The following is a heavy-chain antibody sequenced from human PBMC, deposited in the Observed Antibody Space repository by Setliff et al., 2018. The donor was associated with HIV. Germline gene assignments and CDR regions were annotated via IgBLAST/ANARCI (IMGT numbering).Heavy chain of an antibody. V-gene: IGHV4-39*01. Sequence: KPSETLSLTCTVSGGSISSSSYYWGWIRQPPGKGLEWIGNFYYSGSSHYNPSLKSRVTISVDTSKNQFSLKLISVSAADTAVYYCAKLLPAADMAREIDSWGQGTLVTVSS. CDR1: GGSISSSSYY. J-gene: IGHJ4*02. CDR2: FYYSGSS. CDR3: AKLLPAADMAREIDS. D-gene: IGHD2-2*01.